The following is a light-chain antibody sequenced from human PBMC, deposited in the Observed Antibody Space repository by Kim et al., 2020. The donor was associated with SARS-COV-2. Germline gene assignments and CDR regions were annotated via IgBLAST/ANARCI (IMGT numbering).Light chain of an antibody. J-gene: IGLJ3*02. CDR2: KNN. Sequence: QSVLTQPPSASGTPGQRVTISCSGRSSNVGSNYVYWYQQVPGTAPKLLIYKNNQRPSGVPDRFSGSKSGTSASLAISGLRSEDEADYYCAAWDDSLSGHWVFGGGTKVTVL. CDR1: SSNVGSNY. V-gene: IGLV1-47*01. CDR3: AAWDDSLSGHWV.